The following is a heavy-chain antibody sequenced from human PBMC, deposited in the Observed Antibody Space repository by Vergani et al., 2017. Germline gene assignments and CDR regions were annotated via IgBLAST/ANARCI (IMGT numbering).Heavy chain of an antibody. V-gene: IGHV4-31*03. D-gene: IGHD3-22*01. CDR3: ARDLSSIYDSSGYYYAGGARGYMDV. J-gene: IGHJ6*03. CDR1: GGSISSGGYY. CDR2: IYYSGST. Sequence: QVQLQESGPGLVKPSQTLSLTCTVSGGSISSGGYYWSWIRQHPGKGLEWIGYIYYSGSTYYNPSLKSRVTISVDTSKNQFSLKLSSVTAADTAVYYCARDLSSIYDSSGYYYAGGARGYMDVWGKGTTVTVSS.